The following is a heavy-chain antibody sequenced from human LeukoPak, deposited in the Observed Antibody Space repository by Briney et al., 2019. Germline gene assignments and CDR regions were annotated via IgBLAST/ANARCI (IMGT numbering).Heavy chain of an antibody. CDR2: INHSGST. J-gene: IGHJ3*02. Sequence: SETLSLTCAVYGGSFSGYYWSWIRQPPGKGLEWIGEINHSGSTNYNPSLKSRVTISVDTSKSQFSLKLSSVTAADTAVYYCARGLPIVVVTYDAFDIWGQGTMVTVSS. CDR3: ARGLPIVVVTYDAFDI. V-gene: IGHV4-34*01. CDR1: GGSFSGYY. D-gene: IGHD3-22*01.